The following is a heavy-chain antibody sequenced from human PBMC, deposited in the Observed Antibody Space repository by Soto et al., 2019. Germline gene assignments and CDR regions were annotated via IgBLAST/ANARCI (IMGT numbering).Heavy chain of an antibody. Sequence: GDSVKIYCRISGYNFTAYWITWVRHVPGLGREWMGRIAPTDSYTKYSPSFQRHVTISVDRSTTTAYLQWSSLKASDTAMYYCARHRSNLMESDYWGQGTQVTVSS. D-gene: IGHD1-1*01. CDR1: GYNFTAYW. CDR2: IAPTDSYT. J-gene: IGHJ4*02. CDR3: ARHRSNLMESDY. V-gene: IGHV5-10-1*01.